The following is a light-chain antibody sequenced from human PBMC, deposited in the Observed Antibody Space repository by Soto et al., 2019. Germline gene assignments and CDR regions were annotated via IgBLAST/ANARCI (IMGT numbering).Light chain of an antibody. CDR1: SSDVGGYVY. CDR3: WSEGGSDRSEV. CDR2: DVN. J-gene: IGLJ3*02. Sequence: QSALTQPRSVSGSPGQPVTLSCTVISSDVGGYVYVSWYQQHQGQAPHLIIYDVNKRPSGVPHRVSGSKSGTTASLTIAGLQEEDEADDDCWSEGGSDRSEVFGGGTKRTVL. V-gene: IGLV2-11*01.